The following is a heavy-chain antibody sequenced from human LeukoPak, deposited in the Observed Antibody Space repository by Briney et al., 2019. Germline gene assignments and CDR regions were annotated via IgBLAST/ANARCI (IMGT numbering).Heavy chain of an antibody. V-gene: IGHV1-46*01. CDR3: ARGSRDRVVVDAFDI. CDR2: INPSGGST. CDR1: GYTFTSYY. J-gene: IGHJ3*02. Sequence: GASVKVSCKASGYTFTSYYMHWVRQAPGQGLEWMGIINPSGGSTSYAQKFQGRVTMTRDTSTSTVYMELSSLRSEDTAVYYCARGSRDRVVVDAFDIWGQGTMVTVSS. D-gene: IGHD2-2*01.